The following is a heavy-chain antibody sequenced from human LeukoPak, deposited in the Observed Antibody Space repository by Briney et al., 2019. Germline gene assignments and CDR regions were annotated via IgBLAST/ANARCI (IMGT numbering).Heavy chain of an antibody. V-gene: IGHV3-53*01. CDR1: GFTFSSYA. Sequence: GGSLRLSCAASGFTFSSYAMSWVRQAPGKGLEWVSVIYSGGSTYYADSVKGRFTISRDNSKNTLYLQMNSLRAEDTAVYYCATIRRDGYNSYFQHWGQGTLVTVSS. D-gene: IGHD5-24*01. CDR2: IYSGGST. J-gene: IGHJ1*01. CDR3: ATIRRDGYNSYFQH.